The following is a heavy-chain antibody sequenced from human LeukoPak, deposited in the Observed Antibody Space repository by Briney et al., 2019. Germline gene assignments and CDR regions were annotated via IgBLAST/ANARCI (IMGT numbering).Heavy chain of an antibody. V-gene: IGHV4-4*07. CDR3: ARDGVCSSTSCYRIPLGWFDP. D-gene: IGHD2-2*02. J-gene: IGHJ5*02. CDR2: IYTSGST. CDR1: GGSISSYY. Sequence: PSETLSLTCTVSGGSISSYYWSWIRQPAGKGLEWIGRIYTSGSTNYNPSHKSRVTMSVDTSKNQFSLKLSSVTAADTAVYYCARDGVCSSTSCYRIPLGWFDPWGQGTLVTVSS.